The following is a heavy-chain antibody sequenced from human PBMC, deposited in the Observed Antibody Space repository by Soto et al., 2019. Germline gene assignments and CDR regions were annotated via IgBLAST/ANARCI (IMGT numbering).Heavy chain of an antibody. V-gene: IGHV4-39*01. Sequence: SETLSLTCTVSGGSISSSSYYWGWIRQPPGKGLEWIGSIYYSGSTYYNPSLKSRVTISVDTSKNQFSLKLSSVTAADTAVYYCASPLFTIPPSSPERKGDQPGRDYYYYMDVWGKGTTVTVSS. CDR2: IYYSGST. J-gene: IGHJ6*03. CDR3: ASPLFTIPPSSPERKGDQPGRDYYYYMDV. CDR1: GGSISSSSYY. D-gene: IGHD3-3*01.